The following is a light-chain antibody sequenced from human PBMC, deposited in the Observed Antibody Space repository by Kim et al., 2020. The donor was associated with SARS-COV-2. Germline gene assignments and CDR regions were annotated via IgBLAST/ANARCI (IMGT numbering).Light chain of an antibody. CDR2: QDS. CDR3: QAWDSSTAV. Sequence: SYELTQPPSVSVSPGQTANITCSGDKLGDKYACWYQQRAGQPPVLVIYQDSKRPSGIPERFSGSNSGNTATLTISGTQAMDEADYYCQAWDSSTAVFGGG. CDR1: KLGDKY. V-gene: IGLV3-1*01. J-gene: IGLJ2*01.